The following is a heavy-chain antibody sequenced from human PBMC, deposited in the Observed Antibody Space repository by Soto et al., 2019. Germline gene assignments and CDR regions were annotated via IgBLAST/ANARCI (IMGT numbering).Heavy chain of an antibody. CDR1: GYTFTSYY. CDR3: ASPHGSGSDYVFAFDI. CDR2: INPSGGST. J-gene: IGHJ3*02. V-gene: IGHV1-46*01. D-gene: IGHD1-26*01. Sequence: ASVKVSGKASGYTFTSYYMHWVRQAPGQGLEWMGIINPSGGSTSYAQKFQGRVTMTRDTSTSTVYMELSSLRSEDTAVYYCASPHGSGSDYVFAFDIWGQGTMVTVS.